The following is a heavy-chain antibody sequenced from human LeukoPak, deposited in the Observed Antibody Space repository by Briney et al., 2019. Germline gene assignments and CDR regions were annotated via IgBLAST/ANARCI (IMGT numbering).Heavy chain of an antibody. CDR1: GFTFSSYE. CDR2: ISSSGSTI. J-gene: IGHJ4*02. Sequence: GGSLRRSCAASGFTFSSYEMNWVRQAPGKGLEWVSYISSSGSTIYYADSVKGRFTISRDNAKNSLYLQMNSLRAEDTAVYYCARDPYSSSRRFDYWGQGTLVTVSS. D-gene: IGHD6-6*01. CDR3: ARDPYSSSRRFDY. V-gene: IGHV3-48*03.